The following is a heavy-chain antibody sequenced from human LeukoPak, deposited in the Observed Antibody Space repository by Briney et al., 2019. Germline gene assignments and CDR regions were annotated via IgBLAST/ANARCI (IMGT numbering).Heavy chain of an antibody. Sequence: GGSLRLSCAASGFTFSSYSMNWVRQAPGKGLEWVSYISSSSSTIYYADSVKGRFTISRDNAKNSLYLQMNSLRAEDTAAYYCARNKYSSSWYQGDYWGQGTLVTVSS. D-gene: IGHD6-13*01. CDR3: ARNKYSSSWYQGDY. CDR2: ISSSSSTI. J-gene: IGHJ4*02. V-gene: IGHV3-48*04. CDR1: GFTFSSYS.